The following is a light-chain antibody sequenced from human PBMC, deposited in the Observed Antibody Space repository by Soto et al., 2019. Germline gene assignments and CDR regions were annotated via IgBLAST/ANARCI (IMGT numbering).Light chain of an antibody. CDR3: CSYTRSNTLV. Sequence: QSALTQPASVSGSPGQSITISCTGTSSDVGAYNHVSWYRHLPDKAPKLMIFEVSNRPSGVSDRFSGSKSGNTASLTISGLQAEDEADYYCCSYTRSNTLVFGGGTKLTVL. J-gene: IGLJ3*02. V-gene: IGLV2-14*01. CDR1: SSDVGAYNH. CDR2: EVS.